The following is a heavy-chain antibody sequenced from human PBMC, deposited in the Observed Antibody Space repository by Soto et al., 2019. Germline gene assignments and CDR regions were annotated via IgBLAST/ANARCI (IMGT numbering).Heavy chain of an antibody. D-gene: IGHD3-3*01. V-gene: IGHV3-23*01. J-gene: IGHJ3*02. CDR3: AKEKEDFWSGFRDPDAFDS. CDR2: ISGSGGGT. Sequence: GGSLRLSCAASGFTFSSYAMSWVRQAPGKGLEWVSAISGSGGGTYYADSVKGRFTISRDNSKNTLYLQMNSLRAEDTAVYYCAKEKEDFWSGFRDPDAFDSWGQGTMVTVSS. CDR1: GFTFSSYA.